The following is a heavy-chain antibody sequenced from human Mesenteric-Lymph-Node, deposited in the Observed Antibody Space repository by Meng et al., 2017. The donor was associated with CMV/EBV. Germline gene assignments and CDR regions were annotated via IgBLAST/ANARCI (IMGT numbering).Heavy chain of an antibody. CDR2: VRYNGNT. Sequence: SETLSLTCTVSSGSISSHYWSWIRQPPGKGLEWIGYVRYNGNTNYNPSLKSRVTMSADTSKNQFSLKLNSVTAADTAVYYCARADFWSGYSYWGQGTLVTVSS. J-gene: IGHJ4*02. CDR3: ARADFWSGYSY. CDR1: SGSISSHY. D-gene: IGHD3-3*01. V-gene: IGHV4-59*11.